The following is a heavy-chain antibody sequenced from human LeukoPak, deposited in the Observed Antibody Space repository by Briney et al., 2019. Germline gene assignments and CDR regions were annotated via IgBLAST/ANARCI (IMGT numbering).Heavy chain of an antibody. J-gene: IGHJ4*02. V-gene: IGHV4-59*06. CDR3: ASSRGSTIIGGFYFDY. Sequence: SETLSLTCTVSGGSISSYYWSWIRQHPGKGLEWIGYIYYSGSTYYNPSLKSRVTISVDTSKNQFSLKLSSVTAADTAVYYCASSRGSTIIGGFYFDYWGQGTLVTVSS. CDR1: GGSISSYY. CDR2: IYYSGST. D-gene: IGHD5/OR15-5a*01.